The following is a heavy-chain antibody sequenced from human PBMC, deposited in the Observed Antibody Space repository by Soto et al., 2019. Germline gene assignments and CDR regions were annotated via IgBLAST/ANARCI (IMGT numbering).Heavy chain of an antibody. CDR3: ARDLELAVDEFDWFDP. J-gene: IGHJ5*02. Sequence: QVQLQQSGPGLVKPSQTLSLTCAISGDSVSSNSAAWNWIRQSPSRGLEWLGRTYYRSKWYNDSAVSLNSLITYNPVTSKRQFALQLHSVTPEDTAVYYCARDLELAVDEFDWFDPWGQGSLVTVSS. D-gene: IGHD1-7*01. CDR2: TYYRSKWYN. CDR1: GDSVSSNSAA. V-gene: IGHV6-1*01.